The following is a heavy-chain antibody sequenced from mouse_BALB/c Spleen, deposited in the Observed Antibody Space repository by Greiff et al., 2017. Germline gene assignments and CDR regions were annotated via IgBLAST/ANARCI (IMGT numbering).Heavy chain of an antibody. CDR2: ISNGGGST. J-gene: IGHJ4*01. V-gene: IGHV5-12-2*01. CDR3: ARLEGNYDAMDY. D-gene: IGHD2-1*01. CDR1: GFTFSSYT. Sequence: EVNLVESGGGLVQPGGSLKLSCAASGFTFSSYTMSWVRQTPEKRLEWVAYISNGGGSTYYPDTVKGRFTISRDNAKNTLYLQMSSLKSEDTAMYYCARLEGNYDAMDYWGQGTSVTVSS.